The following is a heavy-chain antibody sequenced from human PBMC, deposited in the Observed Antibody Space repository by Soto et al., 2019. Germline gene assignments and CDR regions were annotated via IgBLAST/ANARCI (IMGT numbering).Heavy chain of an antibody. V-gene: IGHV2-5*02. Sequence: QIPLKASGPTVVKPTETLTLTFTFSGFYLTTSGVGVGWVRQSPGKAPDSSALVYGDDDNRYNTSLNSKLITTKDTSKNHVVLTMANVDPADTATYCCAHRVLRRVFGLVTTTAIYLDFWGPGAPVVVSS. J-gene: IGHJ4*02. CDR2: VYGDDDN. CDR3: AHRVLRRVFGLVTTTAIYLDF. CDR1: GFYLTTSGVG. D-gene: IGHD3-3*01.